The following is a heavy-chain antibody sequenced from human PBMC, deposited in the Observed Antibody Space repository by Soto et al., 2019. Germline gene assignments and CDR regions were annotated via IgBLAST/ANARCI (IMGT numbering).Heavy chain of an antibody. CDR2: ISYDGSNK. CDR1: GFTFSSYG. Sequence: PGGSLRLSCAASGFTFSSYGMHWVRQAPGKGLEWVAVISYDGSNKYYADSVKGRFTISRDNSKNTLYLQMNSLRAEDTAVYYCAKEYSSSWSYYYYGMDVWGQGTTVTV. CDR3: AKEYSSSWSYYYYGMDV. J-gene: IGHJ6*02. V-gene: IGHV3-30*18. D-gene: IGHD6-13*01.